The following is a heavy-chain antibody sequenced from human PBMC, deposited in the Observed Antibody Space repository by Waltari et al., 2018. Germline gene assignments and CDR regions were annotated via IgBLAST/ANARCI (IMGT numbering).Heavy chain of an antibody. D-gene: IGHD4-17*01. Sequence: QVQLVESGGGVVQPGRSLRLSCAAPGFGLMSCGIPWVRQVPGKGVESVAFFWYDGSNKFYAESVKGRFTISRDNSENTVYLQMKSLRVEDTAVYYCARDDHGDYEYYGMDVWGPGTTVTVSS. CDR2: FWYDGSNK. V-gene: IGHV3-33*01. CDR1: GFGLMSCG. CDR3: ARDDHGDYEYYGMDV. J-gene: IGHJ6*02.